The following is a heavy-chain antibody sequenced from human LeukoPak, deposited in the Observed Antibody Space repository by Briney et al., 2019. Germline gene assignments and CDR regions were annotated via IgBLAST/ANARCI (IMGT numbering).Heavy chain of an antibody. CDR1: GFTFGDYA. Sequence: GGSLRLSCTASGFTFGDYAMSWVRQAPGKGLEWVGFIRNKAYGGTTEYAASVKGRFTISRDDSKSIAYLQMNSLKTEDTAVYYCTKTFSGSYDFFDYWGQGTLVTVSS. J-gene: IGHJ4*02. D-gene: IGHD1-26*01. CDR3: TKTFSGSYDFFDY. V-gene: IGHV3-49*04. CDR2: IRNKAYGGTT.